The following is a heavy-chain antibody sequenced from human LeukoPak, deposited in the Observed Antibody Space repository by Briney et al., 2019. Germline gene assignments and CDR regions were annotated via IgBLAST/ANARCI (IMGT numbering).Heavy chain of an antibody. CDR2: IHGDGST. Sequence: PGGSLRLSCAASGFTVSSRYMSWVRQAPGKGLEWVSVIHGDGSTYYAGSVKGRFTISRDNSKNTLYPQMNSLRAEDTAVYYCARGESSDCTCIDYWGQGTLVSVSS. D-gene: IGHD2-21*02. J-gene: IGHJ4*02. CDR3: ARGESSDCTCIDY. CDR1: GFTVSSRY. V-gene: IGHV3-53*01.